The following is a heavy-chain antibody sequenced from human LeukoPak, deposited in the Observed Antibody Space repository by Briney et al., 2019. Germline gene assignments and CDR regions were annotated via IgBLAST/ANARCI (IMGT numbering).Heavy chain of an antibody. J-gene: IGHJ4*02. CDR1: GFTFSSYA. CDR2: ISGSGGST. V-gene: IGHV3-23*01. CDR3: AKFRAQWAAAAPFFF. D-gene: IGHD6-25*01. Sequence: GGSLRLPCAASGFTFSSYAMSWVRQAPGKGLEWVSAISGSGGSTYYADSAKGRFTISRDNSKNTLYLQMNSLRAEDTAVYYCAKFRAQWAAAAPFFFWGQGTLVTVSS.